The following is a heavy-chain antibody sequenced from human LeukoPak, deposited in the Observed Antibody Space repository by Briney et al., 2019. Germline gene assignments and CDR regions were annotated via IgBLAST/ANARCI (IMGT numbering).Heavy chain of an antibody. CDR1: GDSISSYY. Sequence: PSETLSLTCTVSGDSISSYYWNWIRQPPGKGLEWIGYIYYSGSTNYNPSLKSRVTISVDTSKNQFSLKLSSVTAADTAVYYCARGGYDYSNYFDYWGQGTLVTVSS. D-gene: IGHD4-11*01. J-gene: IGHJ4*02. CDR3: ARGGYDYSNYFDY. CDR2: IYYSGST. V-gene: IGHV4-59*01.